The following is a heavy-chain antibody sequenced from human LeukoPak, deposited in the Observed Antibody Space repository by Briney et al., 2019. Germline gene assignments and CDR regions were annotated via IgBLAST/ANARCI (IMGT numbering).Heavy chain of an antibody. CDR3: ARHPEQLVPFDY. J-gene: IGHJ4*02. D-gene: IGHD6-13*01. CDR1: GGSFSGYY. V-gene: IGHV4-59*08. Sequence: SETLSLTCAVYGGSFSGYYWSWIRQPPGKGLEWIGYIYYSGSTNYNPSLKSRVTISVDTSKNQFSLKLSSVTAADTAVYYCARHPEQLVPFDYWGQGTLVTVSS. CDR2: IYYSGST.